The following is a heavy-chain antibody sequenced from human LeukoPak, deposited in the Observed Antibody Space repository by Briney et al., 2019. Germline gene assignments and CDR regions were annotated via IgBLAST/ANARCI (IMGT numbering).Heavy chain of an antibody. CDR2: IYYSGST. Sequence: SETLLLTFSVHVDSISSYYWGWIRQPPGKGLEWNGYIYYSGSTNYNPTLKSRVTISVDTSKNQFSLKLSSVTAADTAVYFCARDWGVEGRPGYMDVWGKGTTVTVSS. D-gene: IGHD6-6*01. V-gene: IGHV4-59*13. CDR1: VDSISSYY. J-gene: IGHJ6*03. CDR3: ARDWGVEGRPGYMDV.